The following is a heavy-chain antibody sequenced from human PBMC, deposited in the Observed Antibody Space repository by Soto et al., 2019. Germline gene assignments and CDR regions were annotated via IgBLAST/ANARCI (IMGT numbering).Heavy chain of an antibody. Sequence: SETLSLTCAVYGGSFSGYYWSWIRQPPGKGLEWIGEINHSGSTNYNPSLKSRVTISVDTPKNQFSLKLSSVTAADTAVYYCARGLLYYDILTGTPPLSYYYYMDVWGKGTTVTVSS. V-gene: IGHV4-34*01. J-gene: IGHJ6*03. CDR1: GGSFSGYY. D-gene: IGHD3-9*01. CDR3: ARGLLYYDILTGTPPLSYYYYMDV. CDR2: INHSGST.